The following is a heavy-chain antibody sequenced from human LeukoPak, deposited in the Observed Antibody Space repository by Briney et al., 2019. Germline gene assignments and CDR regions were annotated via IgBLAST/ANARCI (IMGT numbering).Heavy chain of an antibody. D-gene: IGHD6-6*01. Sequence: GGSLRLSCAASGFTFSNFAMSWVRQAPGKGLEWVSGISDSADSTHYADSVKGRLTISRDNSKNTLYMQMNSLRAEDTAVYYCAKDLIGARPQLFDHWGQGTLVTVSS. CDR1: GFTFSNFA. CDR3: AKDLIGARPQLFDH. J-gene: IGHJ4*02. CDR2: ISDSADST. V-gene: IGHV3-23*01.